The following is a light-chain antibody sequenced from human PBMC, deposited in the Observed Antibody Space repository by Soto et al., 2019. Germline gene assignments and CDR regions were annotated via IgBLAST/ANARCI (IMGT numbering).Light chain of an antibody. CDR2: DND. CDR3: GTWDSNLRGV. J-gene: IGLJ2*01. CDR1: SANIGNNA. V-gene: IGLV1-51*01. Sequence: QSLLTQPPSVSAAPGQKVTISCSGSSANIGNNAVSWYQQLPGTPPKLLIYDNDKRPSGIPDRFSGSKSATSATLDITGLQTWDEADYYCGTWDSNLRGVFGGGTKLTVL.